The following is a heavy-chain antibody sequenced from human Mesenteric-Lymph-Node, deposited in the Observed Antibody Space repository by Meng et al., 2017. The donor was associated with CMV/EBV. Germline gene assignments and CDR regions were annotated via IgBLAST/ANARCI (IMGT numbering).Heavy chain of an antibody. V-gene: IGHV4-59*01. CDR2: IYYSGST. J-gene: IGHJ5*02. CDR3: ARALWEQLPFGP. CDR1: GGSFSGYY. Sequence: ESLKISCAVYGGSFSGYYWSWIRQPPGKGLEWIGYIYYSGSTNYNPSLKSRVTISVDTSKNQFSLKLSSVTAADTAVYYCARALWEQLPFGPWGQGTLVTVSS. D-gene: IGHD6-6*01.